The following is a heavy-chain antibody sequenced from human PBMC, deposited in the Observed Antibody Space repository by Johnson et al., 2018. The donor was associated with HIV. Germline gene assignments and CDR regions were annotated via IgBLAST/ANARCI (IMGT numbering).Heavy chain of an antibody. CDR1: GFTFSDHY. Sequence: VHLVESGGGLVTPGGSLRLSCAASGFTFSDHYMSWIRQAPGKGLEWVSYISSSGSTMYYADSVKGRFTISRDNAKNSLYLQMNSLRAEDTAMYYCATGEEAFCGGDCYSGGFDIWGQGTMVTVSS. V-gene: IGHV3-11*01. CDR2: ISSSGSTM. CDR3: ATGEEAFCGGDCYSGGFDI. J-gene: IGHJ3*02. D-gene: IGHD2-21*01.